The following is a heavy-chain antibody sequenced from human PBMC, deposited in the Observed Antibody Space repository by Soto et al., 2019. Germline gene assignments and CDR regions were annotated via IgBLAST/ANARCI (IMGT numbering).Heavy chain of an antibody. CDR3: ARGGRVLRFLEYWHYYYGMDV. CDR2: INHSGST. Sequence: ASETLSLTCAVYGGSFSGYYWSWIRQPPGKGLEWIGEINHSGSTNYNPSLKSRVTISVDTSKNQFSLKLSSVTAADTAVYYCARGGRVLRFLEYWHYYYGMDVWGQGTTVTVSS. J-gene: IGHJ6*02. V-gene: IGHV4-34*01. D-gene: IGHD3-3*01. CDR1: GGSFSGYY.